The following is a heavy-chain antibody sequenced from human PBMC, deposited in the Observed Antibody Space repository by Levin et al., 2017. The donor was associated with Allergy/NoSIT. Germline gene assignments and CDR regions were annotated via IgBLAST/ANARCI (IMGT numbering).Heavy chain of an antibody. Sequence: GESLKISCQASGYTFTSYGISWVRQAPGQGLEWMGWISAYNGNTNYAQKLQGRVTMTEDTSTDTAYMELSSLRSEDTAVYYCATHDWGATIFHWFDPWGQGTLVTVSS. CDR2: ISAYNGNT. CDR1: GYTFTSYG. V-gene: IGHV1-18*01. CDR3: ATHDWGATIFHWFDP. D-gene: IGHD1-26*01. J-gene: IGHJ5*02.